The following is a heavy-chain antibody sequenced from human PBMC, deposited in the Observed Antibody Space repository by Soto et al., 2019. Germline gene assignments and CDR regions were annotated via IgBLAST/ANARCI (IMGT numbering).Heavy chain of an antibody. J-gene: IGHJ4*02. V-gene: IGHV5-51*03. CDR1: GYSFANYW. CDR3: ARRVLRQDEFDY. Sequence: EVQLVQSGAEVKKPGESLKISCRGSGYSFANYWIAWVRQMPGKGLEWMGIIYPGDSDTRYSPSFQGQVTISADKSISPAYLQWSSLKASDTAMYYCARRVLRQDEFDYWGQGTLVTVSS. D-gene: IGHD5-12*01. CDR2: IYPGDSDT.